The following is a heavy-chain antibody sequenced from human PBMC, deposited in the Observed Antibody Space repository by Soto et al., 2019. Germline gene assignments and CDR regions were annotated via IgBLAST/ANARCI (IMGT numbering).Heavy chain of an antibody. CDR2: INAGNGNT. V-gene: IGHV1-3*01. J-gene: IGHJ6*02. CDR1: GYTFTSYA. Sequence: GASVKVSCKASGYTFTSYAMHWVRQAPGQRLEWMGWINAGNGNTKYSQKFQGRVTITRDTSASTAYMELSSLRSEDTAVYYCARDSPLSITMVRVRTYYGMDVWGQGTTVTVSS. CDR3: ARDSPLSITMVRVRTYYGMDV. D-gene: IGHD3-10*01.